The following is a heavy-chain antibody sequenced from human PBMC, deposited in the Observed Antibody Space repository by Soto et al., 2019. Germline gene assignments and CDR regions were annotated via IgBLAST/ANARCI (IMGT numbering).Heavy chain of an antibody. CDR3: AKDRLEGNFDY. CDR1: GFTFNSYA. V-gene: IGHV3-23*01. CDR2: XSATGXST. Sequence: XLRLSCAASGFTFNSYAMNWVRQAPGKGLEWVENXSATGXSTYYEDSAKXXFTISRDXXKNKMYLQMNGLRVEDTAVYYCAKDRLEGNFDYCGQGTQVTVSS. J-gene: IGHJ4*02.